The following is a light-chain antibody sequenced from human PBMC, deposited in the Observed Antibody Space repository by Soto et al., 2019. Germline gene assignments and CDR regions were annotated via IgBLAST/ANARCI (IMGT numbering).Light chain of an antibody. J-gene: IGKJ3*01. V-gene: IGKV1-39*01. CDR1: QSVRNY. Sequence: DIQMTQSPSSLSASVGERVTITCRASQSVRNYLNWYQQKPGKVPNLLIYGASSLQSGVPSRFSGSGSETDFTLTINNLQPEDFATYYCQQSYTAVFTFGPGTKVDMK. CDR2: GAS. CDR3: QQSYTAVFT.